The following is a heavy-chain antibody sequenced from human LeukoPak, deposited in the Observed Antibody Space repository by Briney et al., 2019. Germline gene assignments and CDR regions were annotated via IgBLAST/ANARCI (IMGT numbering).Heavy chain of an antibody. D-gene: IGHD6-13*01. Sequence: GASVKVSCKASGGTFSSYAISWVRQAPGQGLEWMGRIIPILGIANYAQKFQGRVTITADKSTSTAYMELSSLRSEDTAVYYCASRIAAAASFDYWGQGTLVTVSS. CDR3: ASRIAAAASFDY. CDR1: GGTFSSYA. V-gene: IGHV1-69*04. J-gene: IGHJ4*02. CDR2: IIPILGIA.